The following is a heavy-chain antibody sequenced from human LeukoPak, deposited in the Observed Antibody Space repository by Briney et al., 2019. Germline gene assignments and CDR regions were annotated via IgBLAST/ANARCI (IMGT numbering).Heavy chain of an antibody. D-gene: IGHD3-16*01. CDR2: INHSGST. J-gene: IGHJ4*02. CDR1: GGSFSGYY. Sequence: SETLSPTCAVYGGSFSGYYWSWIRQPPGKGLEWIGEINHSGSTNYNPSLKSRVTISVDTSKNQFSLKLSSVTAADTAVYYCARSMITFGGVRYWGQGTLVTVSS. CDR3: ARSMITFGGVRY. V-gene: IGHV4-34*01.